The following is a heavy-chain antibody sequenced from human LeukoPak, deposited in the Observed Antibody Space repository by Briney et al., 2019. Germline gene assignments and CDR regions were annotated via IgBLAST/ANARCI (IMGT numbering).Heavy chain of an antibody. CDR2: ISYDGSNK. CDR3: ARTQYYYGSGSAYYYYMDV. CDR1: GFTFSSYA. V-gene: IGHV3-30*04. D-gene: IGHD3-10*01. J-gene: IGHJ6*03. Sequence: GGSLRLSCAASGFTFSSYAMHWVRQAPGKGLEWVAVISYDGSNKYYADSVKGRFTISRDNSKNTLYLQMNSLRAEDTAVYYCARTQYYYGSGSAYYYYMDVWGKGTTVTISS.